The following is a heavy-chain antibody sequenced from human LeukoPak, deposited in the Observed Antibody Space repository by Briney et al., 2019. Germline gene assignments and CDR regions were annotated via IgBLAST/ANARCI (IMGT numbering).Heavy chain of an antibody. D-gene: IGHD6-13*01. CDR2: IGGSGSVT. J-gene: IGHJ4*02. Sequence: GGSLRLSCSASGFAFSSYAMNWVRQAPGKGLEWVSAIGGSGSVTYYADSVKGRFTISRDNFKNTLYLQMNSLKVEDTALYYCAKRGYDSSTWHGLDYWGEGTLVTVSS. V-gene: IGHV3-23*01. CDR3: AKRGYDSSTWHGLDY. CDR1: GFAFSSYA.